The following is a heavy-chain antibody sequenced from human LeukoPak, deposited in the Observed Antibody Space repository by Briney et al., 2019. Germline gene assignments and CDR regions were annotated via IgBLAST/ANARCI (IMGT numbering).Heavy chain of an antibody. Sequence: PGGTLRLSCAASGFTFSSHGMSWVRQAPGKGLEWVSTISGSGDNTYYADSVKGRFTISRDNSKNTLYLQMNSLRAEDTAVYYCARGALSELSFWPPGAFDIWGQGTMVTVSS. J-gene: IGHJ3*02. CDR2: ISGSGDNT. CDR1: GFTFSSHG. CDR3: ARGALSELSFWPPGAFDI. D-gene: IGHD1-14*01. V-gene: IGHV3-23*01.